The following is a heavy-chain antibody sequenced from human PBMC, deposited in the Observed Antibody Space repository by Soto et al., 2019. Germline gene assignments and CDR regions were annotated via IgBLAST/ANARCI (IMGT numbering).Heavy chain of an antibody. CDR2: ISWNSGSI. Sequence: EVQLVESGGGLVQPGRSLRLSCTASGFTFDDFAMHWVRQVPGKGLEWVSGISWNSGSIGYADSVKGRFTVSRDNAKNSLYLQMNSLRAEDTALYYCVKDHMGGGEATSYYFDFWGQGTLITVSS. CDR1: GFTFDDFA. J-gene: IGHJ4*02. CDR3: VKDHMGGGEATSYYFDF. V-gene: IGHV3-9*01. D-gene: IGHD3-10*01.